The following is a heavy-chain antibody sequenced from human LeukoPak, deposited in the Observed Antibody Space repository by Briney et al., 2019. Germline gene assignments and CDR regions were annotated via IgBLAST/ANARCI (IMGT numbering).Heavy chain of an antibody. D-gene: IGHD3-3*01. Sequence: SETLSLTCTVSGGSISNYYWNWIRQPPGGGLEWIGYIYSSGSTNYNPSLKSRVTISVDTSKNQFSLKLSSVTAADTAVYYCARWDYTAFDIWGQGTMVTVSS. CDR2: IYSSGST. J-gene: IGHJ3*02. CDR3: ARWDYTAFDI. V-gene: IGHV4-59*01. CDR1: GGSISNYY.